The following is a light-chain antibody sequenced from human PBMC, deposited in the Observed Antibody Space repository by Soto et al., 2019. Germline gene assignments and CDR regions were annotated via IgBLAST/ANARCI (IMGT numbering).Light chain of an antibody. V-gene: IGKV3-11*01. CDR2: DAS. CDR3: QQRYIWPPIT. CDR1: QNVIKY. J-gene: IGKJ5*01. Sequence: EVILTQSPATLSLSPGERVSLSCRASQNVIKYLAWYQQKPGQAPRLLIYDASSRATGVPARFSGSGSGTEFTLTISSLEAEDFAVYYCQQRYIWPPITFGQGTRLEIK.